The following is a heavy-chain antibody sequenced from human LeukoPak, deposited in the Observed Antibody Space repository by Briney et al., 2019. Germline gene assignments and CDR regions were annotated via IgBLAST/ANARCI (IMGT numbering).Heavy chain of an antibody. CDR2: IIPILDIA. D-gene: IGHD6-6*01. Sequence: SVKVSCKASGGTFSNYAISWVRQAPGQGLEWMGRIIPILDIANYAQKFQGRVTITADKSTSTAYMELSSLRSDDTAVYYCARLNVQQLSFDYWGQGTLVTVSS. CDR3: ARLNVQQLSFDY. CDR1: GGTFSNYA. J-gene: IGHJ4*02. V-gene: IGHV1-69*04.